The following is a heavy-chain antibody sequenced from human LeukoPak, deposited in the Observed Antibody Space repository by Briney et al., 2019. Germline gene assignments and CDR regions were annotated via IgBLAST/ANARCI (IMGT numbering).Heavy chain of an antibody. D-gene: IGHD2-2*01. CDR1: GYTFTSYA. J-gene: IGHJ6*02. CDR2: INAGNGNT. V-gene: IGHV1-3*01. CDR3: ARSGYCSSTSCYEGYYYYGMDV. Sequence: ASVKVSCKASGYTFTSYAMHWVRQAPGQRLEWMGWINAGNGNTKYSQKLQGRVTITRDTSASTAYMELSSLRSEDTAVYYCARSGYCSSTSCYEGYYYYGMDVWGQGTTVTVSS.